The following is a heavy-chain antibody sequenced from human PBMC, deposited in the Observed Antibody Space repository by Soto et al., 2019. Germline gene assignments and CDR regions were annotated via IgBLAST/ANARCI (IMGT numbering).Heavy chain of an antibody. D-gene: IGHD3-10*02. V-gene: IGHV5-51*01. J-gene: IGHJ6*02. CDR3: ARRQRPKRYLRGVGMDYYGMDV. CDR2: IYPGDSDT. Sequence: GESLKISCKGSGYSFTSYWIGWVRQMPGKGLEWMGIIYPGDSDTRYSPSFQGQVTISADKSISTAYLQWSSLKASDTAMYYCARRQRPKRYLRGVGMDYYGMDVWGQGTTVTVSS. CDR1: GYSFTSYW.